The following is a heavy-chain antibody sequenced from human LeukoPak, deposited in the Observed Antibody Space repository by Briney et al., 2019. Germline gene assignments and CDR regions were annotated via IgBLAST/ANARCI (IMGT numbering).Heavy chain of an antibody. Sequence: PSGTLSLTCAVSGGSIMTTNWWSWVRQPPGKGLEWIGEVHLSGATNYNPSLESRVSMSIDTSKNQFSLKLSSVTAADTAVYYCARGKRGYSGYDYRFGYWGQGTLVTVSS. CDR2: VHLSGAT. CDR1: GGSIMTTNW. V-gene: IGHV4-4*02. D-gene: IGHD5-12*01. J-gene: IGHJ4*02. CDR3: ARGKRGYSGYDYRFGY.